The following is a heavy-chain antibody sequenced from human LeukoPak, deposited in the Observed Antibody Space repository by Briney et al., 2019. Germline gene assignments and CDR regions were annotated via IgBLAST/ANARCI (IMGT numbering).Heavy chain of an antibody. CDR1: GGSISGGDYY. J-gene: IGHJ4*02. D-gene: IGHD4/OR15-4a*01. V-gene: IGHV4-30-4*01. Sequence: SETLSLTCAVSGGSISGGDYYWSWIRQPPGKGLEWIGYIYYSGSTYYNPSLKSRVTMSVGTSKNQFSLKLSSVTAADTAVHYCARELTYADYWGQGTLVTVSS. CDR3: ARELTYADY. CDR2: IYYSGST.